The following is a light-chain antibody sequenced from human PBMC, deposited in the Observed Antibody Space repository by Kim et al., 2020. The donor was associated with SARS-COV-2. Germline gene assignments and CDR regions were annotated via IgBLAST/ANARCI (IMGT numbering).Light chain of an antibody. V-gene: IGLV1-44*01. Sequence: QSVLTQPPSASGTPGQRVTISCSGSGSNIGSNTVNWYQQLPGTAPKLLIHTDNQRPSGVPDRFSGSKSGTSASLAISGLQSDDEADYYCAAWNDSLNGWVFGGGTKLTVL. CDR1: GSNIGSNT. CDR3: AAWNDSLNGWV. CDR2: TDN. J-gene: IGLJ3*02.